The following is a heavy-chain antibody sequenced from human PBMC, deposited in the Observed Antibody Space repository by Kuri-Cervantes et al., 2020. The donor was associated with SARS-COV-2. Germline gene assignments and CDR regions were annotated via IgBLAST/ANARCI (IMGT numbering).Heavy chain of an antibody. J-gene: IGHJ4*02. D-gene: IGHD7-27*01. CDR3: AGLSNWGFLLDY. CDR1: GFIFSSYG. Sequence: GESLKISCAASGFIFSSYGMHWVRQAPGKGLEWVAFVRSDGSNKHYTDSVKGRFTISRDNSKNTLYLQMNSLRAEDTAVYYCAGLSNWGFLLDYWGQGTLVTVSS. CDR2: VRSDGSNK. V-gene: IGHV3-30*02.